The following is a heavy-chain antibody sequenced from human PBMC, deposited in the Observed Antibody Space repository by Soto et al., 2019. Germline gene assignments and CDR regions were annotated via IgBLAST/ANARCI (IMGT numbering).Heavy chain of an antibody. CDR2: IKQDGSEE. V-gene: IGHV3-7*01. CDR3: AREIAARL. J-gene: IGHJ6*04. Sequence: EVQLVESGGGLVQPGGSLRLSCAASGFTFSSYWMSWFRQAPGKGLEWVANIKQDGSEENYVDSVKGRFTISRDNAKNALYLQMNGQRVEDTAVYHWAREIAARLWGKGTTVTVSS. D-gene: IGHD6-6*01. CDR1: GFTFSSYW.